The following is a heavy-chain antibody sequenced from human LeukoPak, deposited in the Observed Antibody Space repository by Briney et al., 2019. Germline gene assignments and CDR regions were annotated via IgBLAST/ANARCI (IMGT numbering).Heavy chain of an antibody. CDR3: ARQYQLRARRSWFDP. J-gene: IGHJ5*02. Sequence: SETLSLTCTASGGSISSHYWSWIRQPPGKGLEWIGYIYYSGSTNYNPSLKSRCTISVDTSKNQFSLKLSSVTAADTAVYYCARQYQLRARRSWFDPWGQGTLVTVSS. D-gene: IGHD2-2*01. CDR2: IYYSGST. CDR1: GGSISSHY. V-gene: IGHV4-59*11.